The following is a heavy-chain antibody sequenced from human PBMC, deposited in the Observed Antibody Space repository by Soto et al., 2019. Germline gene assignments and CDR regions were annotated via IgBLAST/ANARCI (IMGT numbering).Heavy chain of an antibody. V-gene: IGHV4-30-4*01. CDR1: GGSFSSGDYY. D-gene: IGHD4-17*01. J-gene: IGHJ6*02. CDR3: ARIHFGDEPSYYYYGMDV. CDR2: IYYTGST. Sequence: QVQLPESGPGVVKPSQTLSLTCTVSGGSFSSGDYYWRWVRQPPGTGLEWIGYIYYTGSTFNNPSLKSRVSISIDSSKTQFSLKLSSVTAADTAVYYCARIHFGDEPSYYYYGMDVWGQGTTVTVSS.